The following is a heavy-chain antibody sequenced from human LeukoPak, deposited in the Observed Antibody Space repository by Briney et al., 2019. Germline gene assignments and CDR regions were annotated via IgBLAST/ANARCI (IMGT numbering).Heavy chain of an antibody. CDR1: GYTLTELS. CDR2: FDPEDGET. Sequence: ASVKVTCKVSGYTLTELSMHWVRQAPGKGLGWMGGFDPEDGETIYAQKFQGRVTMTEDTSTDTAYMELSSLRSEDTAVYYCATPSGQWLDPYYFDYWGQGTLVTVSS. CDR3: ATPSGQWLDPYYFDY. V-gene: IGHV1-24*01. D-gene: IGHD6-19*01. J-gene: IGHJ4*02.